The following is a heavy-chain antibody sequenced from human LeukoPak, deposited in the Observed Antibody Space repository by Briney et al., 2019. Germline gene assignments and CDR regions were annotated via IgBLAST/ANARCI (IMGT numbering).Heavy chain of an antibody. Sequence: GGSLRLSCAPSGFTFSSSNMHWVRQSPGKGLERLALISYDGTKTYYAESVKGRFTVSRDNSKNALFLQMNSLSAEDTAIYYCEREWFGESNWGQGARVTVSS. V-gene: IGHV3-30*04. CDR2: ISYDGTKT. CDR1: GFTFSSSN. J-gene: IGHJ4*02. D-gene: IGHD3-10*01. CDR3: EREWFGESN.